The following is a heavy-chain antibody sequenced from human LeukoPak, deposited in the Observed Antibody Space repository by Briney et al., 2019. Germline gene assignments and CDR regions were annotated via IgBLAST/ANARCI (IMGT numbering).Heavy chain of an antibody. D-gene: IGHD3-22*01. CDR2: ISYDGSNK. CDR1: GFTFSNFG. Sequence: PGGSLRLSCAASGFTFSNFGMHWVRQAPGKGLEWVAVISYDGSNKYYADSVKGRFTISRDNSNNTLHLQMNSLRPDDTAVYYCAREMDDSSGYYFDYWGQGTLVTVSS. V-gene: IGHV3-30*03. J-gene: IGHJ4*02. CDR3: AREMDDSSGYYFDY.